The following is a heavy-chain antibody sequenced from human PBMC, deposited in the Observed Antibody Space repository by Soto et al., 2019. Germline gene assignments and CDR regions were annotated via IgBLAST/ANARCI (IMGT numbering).Heavy chain of an antibody. V-gene: IGHV3-23*01. Sequence: GGSLRLSCAASGFPFGSHAMSWVRQAPGKGLEWVSLVSGNGGTTNYADSVKGRFTISRDNSQKTLYLQMNSLRAEDTAIYYCAKGKAHTLFGVDTLFDYWGQGTLVSVSS. D-gene: IGHD3-3*01. CDR2: VSGNGGTT. CDR3: AKGKAHTLFGVDTLFDY. CDR1: GFPFGSHA. J-gene: IGHJ4*02.